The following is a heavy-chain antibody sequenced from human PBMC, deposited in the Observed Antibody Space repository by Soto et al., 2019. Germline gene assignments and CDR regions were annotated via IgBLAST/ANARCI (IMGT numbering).Heavy chain of an antibody. CDR1: GGTFSRKA. J-gene: IGHJ6*02. CDR3: ARSSTSSGSDYYGVDV. V-gene: IGHV1-69*13. Sequence: ASVKVSCKASGGTFSRKALSWLRQAPGQGFEWMGGIIPLFRTTNYAQNFQGRVTITADESATTAYMELSGLTSEDTAVYYCARSSTSSGSDYYGVDVWGQGTTVTVSS. CDR2: IIPLFRTT. D-gene: IGHD6-6*01.